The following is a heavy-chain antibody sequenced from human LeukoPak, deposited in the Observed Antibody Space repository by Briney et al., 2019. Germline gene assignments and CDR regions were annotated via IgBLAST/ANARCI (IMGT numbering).Heavy chain of an antibody. CDR1: GFTFSSYS. D-gene: IGHD6-19*01. CDR2: ISSSSSYI. V-gene: IGHV3-21*01. J-gene: IGHJ1*01. CDR3: ARRIAVAGTRYFQH. Sequence: GGSLRLSCAASGFTFSSYSMNWVRQAPGKGLEWVSSISSSSSYIYYADSVKGRFTISRDNTENSLYLQMNSLRAEDTAVYYCARRIAVAGTRYFQHWGQGTLVTVSS.